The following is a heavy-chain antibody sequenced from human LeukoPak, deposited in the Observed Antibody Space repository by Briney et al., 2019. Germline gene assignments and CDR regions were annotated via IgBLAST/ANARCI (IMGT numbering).Heavy chain of an antibody. D-gene: IGHD3-16*01. CDR2: IWYDGSNT. J-gene: IGHJ4*02. Sequence: GGSLRLSCAASGFTFSTYGMQWVRQAPGKGLEWVAIIWYDGSNTYYADSVKGRFTISRDNSKNTLFLQMNSVRAEDTAVYYCAPDHGGYWGQGTLVTVSS. CDR1: GFTFSTYG. V-gene: IGHV3-33*01. CDR3: APDHGGY.